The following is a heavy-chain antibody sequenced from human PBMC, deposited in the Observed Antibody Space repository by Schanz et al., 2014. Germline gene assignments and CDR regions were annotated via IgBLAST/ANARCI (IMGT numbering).Heavy chain of an antibody. D-gene: IGHD3-3*01. CDR1: GFTFSTYA. CDR2: ISSSSSYI. CDR3: ARGSGTFDS. Sequence: VQLVESGGGLVQPGGSLRLSCAASGFTFSTYAMTWVRQAPGKGLEWVSSISSSSSYIYYADSVKGRFTISRDNAKSSLFLQMNSLRAEDTAVYYCARGSGTFDSWGQGTLVTVSS. J-gene: IGHJ4*02. V-gene: IGHV3-21*02.